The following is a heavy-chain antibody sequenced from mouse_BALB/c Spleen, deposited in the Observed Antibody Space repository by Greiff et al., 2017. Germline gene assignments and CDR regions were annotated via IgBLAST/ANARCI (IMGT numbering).Heavy chain of an antibody. D-gene: IGHD1-1*01. V-gene: IGHV3-5*02. Sequence: EVKLMESGPGLVKPSQTVSLTCTVSGISITTGNYRWSWIRQFPGNKLEWIGYIFYSGTITYNPSLTSRTTITRDTSKNQFFLEMNSLTAEDTATYYCARYYGSSYAMDYWGQGTSVTVSS. CDR3: ARYYGSSYAMDY. CDR2: IFYSGTI. J-gene: IGHJ4*01. CDR1: GISITTGNYR.